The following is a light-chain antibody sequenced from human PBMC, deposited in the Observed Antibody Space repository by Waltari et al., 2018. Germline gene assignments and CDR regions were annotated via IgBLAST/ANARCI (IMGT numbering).Light chain of an antibody. CDR1: SSDVGGYNY. J-gene: IGLJ3*02. CDR3: SSYAGSKFWV. Sequence: QSALTQPPSASGSPGQSVTISCTGTSSDVGGYNYVSWFQQRPGKAPKVMIYEVSKRPSVVPVRFSGSKAGNTASLIVSGLQAEDEADYYCSSYAGSKFWVFGGGTKLTVL. V-gene: IGLV2-8*01. CDR2: EVS.